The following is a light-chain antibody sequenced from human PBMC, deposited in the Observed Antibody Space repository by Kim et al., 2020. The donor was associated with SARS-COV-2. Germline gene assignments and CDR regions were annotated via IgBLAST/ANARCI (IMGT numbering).Light chain of an antibody. Sequence: DIQMTQSPSSLSASVGDRVTITCRASQTISTYLNWYQQKPGKAPRLLIYAASILQSGVPSRFSGSTSGADFTLTISSLQPEDFATYYCQQSFNSPYTFGQGTKLEIK. CDR3: QQSFNSPYT. CDR1: QTISTY. CDR2: AAS. J-gene: IGKJ2*01. V-gene: IGKV1-39*01.